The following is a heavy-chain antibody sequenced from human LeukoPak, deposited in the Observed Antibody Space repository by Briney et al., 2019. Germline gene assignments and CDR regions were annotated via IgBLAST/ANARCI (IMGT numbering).Heavy chain of an antibody. CDR1: GGTFSSYA. CDR3: ARDSHYYESSGYNQGDFDY. D-gene: IGHD3-22*01. J-gene: IGHJ4*02. CDR2: VIPIFGTA. Sequence: SVTVSCTASGGTFSSYAISWVRQAPGQGLEWMGGVIPIFGTANYAQKFQDRVTITRDTSASTAYMELSSLRSEDTAVYYCARDSHYYESSGYNQGDFDYWGQGTLVTVSS. V-gene: IGHV1-69*05.